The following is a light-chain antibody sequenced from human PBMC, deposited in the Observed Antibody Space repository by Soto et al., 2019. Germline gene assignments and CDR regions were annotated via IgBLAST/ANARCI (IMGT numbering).Light chain of an antibody. CDR2: GVS. J-gene: IGKJ5*01. V-gene: IGKV3-20*01. CDR1: QRLSASD. CDR3: QQYGSSPLIT. Sequence: EILLTQSPGTLSLSPWQIATLSCRASQRLSASDIAWYQQKPGQAPKFLIYGVSSRATGIPDRFSGSGSGTDFTLTISRLEPEDFAVYHCQQYGSSPLITFGQGTRLEIK.